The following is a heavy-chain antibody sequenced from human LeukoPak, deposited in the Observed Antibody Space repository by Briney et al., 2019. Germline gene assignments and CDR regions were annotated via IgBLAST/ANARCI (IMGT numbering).Heavy chain of an antibody. Sequence: GGSLRLSCAASGFTFSSYWMSWVRQAPGKGLEWVANIKQDGSEKYYVDSVKGRFTISRDNAKNSLYLQMNSLRAEDTAVYYCAREVDFGGSYYLNWFDPWGQGTLVTVSS. CDR1: GFTFSSYW. J-gene: IGHJ5*02. CDR3: AREVDFGGSYYLNWFDP. CDR2: IKQDGSEK. D-gene: IGHD1-26*01. V-gene: IGHV3-7*01.